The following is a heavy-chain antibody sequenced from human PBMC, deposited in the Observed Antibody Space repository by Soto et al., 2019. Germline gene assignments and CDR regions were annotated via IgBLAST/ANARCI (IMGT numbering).Heavy chain of an antibody. CDR2: INHRGTT. J-gene: IGHJ6*02. CDR1: GGSFSGYY. CDR3: ARGLLVDATFYHSHRLDV. V-gene: IGHV4-34*01. D-gene: IGHD2-8*02. Sequence: QVQLQQWGAGLLKPSEALSLTCAVYGGSFSGYYWSWIRQPPGKGLEWIGEINHRGTTNYNPSLKSRVTVSTDMSKNQFSLKLSSMTAADTDVYFCARGLLVDATFYHSHRLDVWGQGTTVTVSS.